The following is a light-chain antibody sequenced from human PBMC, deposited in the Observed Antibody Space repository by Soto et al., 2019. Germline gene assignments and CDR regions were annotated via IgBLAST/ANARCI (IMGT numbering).Light chain of an antibody. CDR3: QQSYHYPWT. V-gene: IGKV1-39*01. J-gene: IGKJ1*01. Sequence: DIQMTQSPSSLPASFGDRVAITCRASQSVANYLNWYQQKPGKAPKLLIYDAFSLQTGVPSRFSGSGSGTHFTLTITSLQPEDFESYYCQQSYHYPWTFGQGTKVDIK. CDR1: QSVANY. CDR2: DAF.